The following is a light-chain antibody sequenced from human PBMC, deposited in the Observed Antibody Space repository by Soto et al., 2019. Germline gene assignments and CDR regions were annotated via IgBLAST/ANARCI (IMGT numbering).Light chain of an antibody. CDR3: QQFDTSPT. J-gene: IGKJ1*01. Sequence: EIVLTQSPGTLSLSPGERAILSCRASHSVSSNYLAWYQQKPGQPPRLLIYGVSSRATGIPDRFSGSVSGTDFTLTISRLEPEDFAVYYCQQFDTSPTFGQGPKVEIK. V-gene: IGKV3-20*01. CDR2: GVS. CDR1: HSVSSNY.